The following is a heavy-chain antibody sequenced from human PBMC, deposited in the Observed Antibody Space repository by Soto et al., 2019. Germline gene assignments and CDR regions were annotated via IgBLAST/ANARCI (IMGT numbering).Heavy chain of an antibody. CDR1: GFTLSSYG. J-gene: IGHJ6*02. CDR2: ISHDGSNK. CDR3: AKESVRVGDTTGLSRVHGMDF. V-gene: IGHV3-30*18. Sequence: QVQLVESGAGVVQPGRSLRLSCAASGFTLSSYGMHWVRQAPGKGLEWVAVISHDGSNKYYADSVKGRFTIYRDKSKNTLYLQDNSLRAYDTAVYYCAKESVRVGDTTGLSRVHGMDFWGQGTAVTVSS. D-gene: IGHD1-26*01.